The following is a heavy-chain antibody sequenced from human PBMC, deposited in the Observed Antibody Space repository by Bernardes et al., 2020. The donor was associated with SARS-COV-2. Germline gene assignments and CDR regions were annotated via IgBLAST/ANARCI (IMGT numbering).Heavy chain of an antibody. CDR3: AREGGGNTAMVLNYYYGMDV. J-gene: IGHJ6*02. CDR1: GGTFSSYA. D-gene: IGHD5-18*01. Sequence: SVKVSCKASGGTFSSYAISWVRQAPGQGLEWMGRIIPILGIANYAQKFQGRVTITVDKSTSTAYMELSSLRSEDTAVYYCAREGGGNTAMVLNYYYGMDVWGQGTTVTVSS. CDR2: IIPILGIA. V-gene: IGHV1-69*04.